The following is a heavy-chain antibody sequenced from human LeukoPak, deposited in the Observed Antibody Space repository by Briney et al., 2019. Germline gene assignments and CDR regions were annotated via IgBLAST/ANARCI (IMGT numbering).Heavy chain of an antibody. CDR3: ARGGRDYCSSTSCYFYGFDY. J-gene: IGHJ4*02. V-gene: IGHV3-64*01. CDR1: GFTFSSYA. D-gene: IGHD2-2*01. Sequence: GGSLRLSCAASGFTFSSYAMHWVRQAPGKGLEYVSAISSNGGSTYYANSVKGRFTISRDNSKNTLYLQMGSLRAEDMAVYYCARGGRDYCSSTSCYFYGFDYWGQGTLVTVSS. CDR2: ISSNGGST.